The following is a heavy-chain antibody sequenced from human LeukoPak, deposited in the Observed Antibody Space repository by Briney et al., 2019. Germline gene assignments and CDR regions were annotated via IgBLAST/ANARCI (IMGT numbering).Heavy chain of an antibody. CDR2: ISSSSTYI. J-gene: IGHJ4*02. V-gene: IGHV3-21*01. CDR1: GFTFSSYS. CDR3: GHCTTTSCYAGGH. D-gene: IGHD2-2*01. Sequence: GETLRLSCAVSGFTFSSYSMNWVRQAPGKGLEWVSSISSSSTYIYYADLVKGRFTISRDNAKNSLYLQMNSLSAEDTAVYYCGHCTTTSCYAGGHWGQGTLVTVSS.